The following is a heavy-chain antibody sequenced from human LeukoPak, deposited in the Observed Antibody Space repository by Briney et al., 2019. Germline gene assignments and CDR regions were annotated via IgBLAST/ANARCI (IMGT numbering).Heavy chain of an antibody. CDR1: GFTFSSYA. V-gene: IGHV3-30-3*01. Sequence: GGSLRLSCAASGFTFSSYAMHWVRQAPGKGLEWVAGISYDRSNKYYADSVKGRFTISRDNSKNTLYLQMNSLRAEDTAVYYCARGSQYYYDSSGYYGEHAFDIWGQGTMVTVSS. CDR3: ARGSQYYYDSSGYYGEHAFDI. CDR2: ISYDRSNK. D-gene: IGHD3-22*01. J-gene: IGHJ3*02.